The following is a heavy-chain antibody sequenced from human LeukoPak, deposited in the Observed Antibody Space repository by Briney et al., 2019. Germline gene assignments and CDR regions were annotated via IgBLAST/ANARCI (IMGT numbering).Heavy chain of an antibody. Sequence: GGSLRLSCAASGFTFSSYAMHWVSQAPGKGLEWVAVISYDGSNKYYADSVKGRFTISRDNSKNTLYLQMNSLRAEDTAVYYCTRGRLYSSGLYYYDGMDGWGQGTTVIVSS. V-gene: IGHV3-30*04. D-gene: IGHD6-19*01. CDR2: ISYDGSNK. CDR1: GFTFSSYA. CDR3: TRGRLYSSGLYYYDGMDG. J-gene: IGHJ6*02.